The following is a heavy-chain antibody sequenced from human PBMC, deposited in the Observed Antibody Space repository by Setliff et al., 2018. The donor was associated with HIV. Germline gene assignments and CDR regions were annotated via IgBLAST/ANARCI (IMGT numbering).Heavy chain of an antibody. V-gene: IGHV3-53*01. D-gene: IGHD3-3*01. J-gene: IGHJ6*02. CDR2: IYSGGST. CDR1: GFTVSSNY. Sequence: HPGGSLRLSCAASGFTVSSNYMGWVRQAPGKGLEWVSVIYSGGSTYYADSVKGRFTISRDNSKNTLYLQMNSLRAEDTAVYYCARDRKTYSNFWSGYFERGMDVRGQGTTVTVSS. CDR3: ARDRKTYSNFWSGYFERGMDV.